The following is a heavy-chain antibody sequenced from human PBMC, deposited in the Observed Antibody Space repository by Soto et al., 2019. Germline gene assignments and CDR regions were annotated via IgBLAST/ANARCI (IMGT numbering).Heavy chain of an antibody. D-gene: IGHD4-17*01. J-gene: IGHJ1*01. Sequence: GGSLRLSCAASGFTFSSYAMSWVRQAPGKGLEWVSAISGSGGSTYYADSMKGRFTISRDNSKNTLYRQMNSLRAEDTAVYYCAKATTTVTHPAYFQHWGQGTLVTVSS. CDR2: ISGSGGST. CDR3: AKATTTVTHPAYFQH. CDR1: GFTFSSYA. V-gene: IGHV3-23*01.